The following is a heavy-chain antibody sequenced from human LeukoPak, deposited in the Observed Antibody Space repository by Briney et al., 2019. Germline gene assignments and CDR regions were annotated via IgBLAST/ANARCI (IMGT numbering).Heavy chain of an antibody. CDR3: ARLPKPPGYSSSSV. D-gene: IGHD6-6*01. CDR1: GFTGSSNY. Sequence: GGSLRLSCAASGFTGSSNYMSWVRQAPGKGLEWVSVIYSGGSTYYADSVKGRFTISRDNSKNTLYLQMNSLRAEDTAVYYCARLPKPPGYSSSSVWGQGTLVTVSS. CDR2: IYSGGST. V-gene: IGHV3-53*05. J-gene: IGHJ4*02.